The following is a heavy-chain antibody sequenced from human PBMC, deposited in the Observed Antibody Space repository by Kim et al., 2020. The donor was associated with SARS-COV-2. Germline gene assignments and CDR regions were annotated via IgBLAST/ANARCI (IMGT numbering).Heavy chain of an antibody. CDR3: ARGSSNSGWYVSDY. D-gene: IGHD6-19*01. J-gene: IGHJ4*02. V-gene: IGHV3-53*01. Sequence: GGSLRLSCAVSGFSVSSNHMSWVRQAPGEGLEWVSVIYTDSTTFYADSVKGRFTISRDNSKNTLHFQMNSLRAEDTATYYCARGSSNSGWYVSDYWGQGTLVTVSS. CDR2: IYTDSTT. CDR1: GFSVSSNH.